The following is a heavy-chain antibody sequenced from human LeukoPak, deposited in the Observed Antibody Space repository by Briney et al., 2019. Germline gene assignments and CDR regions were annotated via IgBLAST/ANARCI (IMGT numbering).Heavy chain of an antibody. CDR2: VFYTGKT. V-gene: IGHV4-59*13. Sequence: SSETLSLTCTVSGGSISSSYWSWIRHSPGKGLEWIGSVFYTGKTNFSPSLKSRVTISVDTSKNQFSLKLTSVTAADTAVYYCASGGATYYDILTDYYNVESDAFEIWGQGTMVTVSS. J-gene: IGHJ3*02. CDR1: GGSISSSY. D-gene: IGHD3-9*01. CDR3: ASGGATYYDILTDYYNVESDAFEI.